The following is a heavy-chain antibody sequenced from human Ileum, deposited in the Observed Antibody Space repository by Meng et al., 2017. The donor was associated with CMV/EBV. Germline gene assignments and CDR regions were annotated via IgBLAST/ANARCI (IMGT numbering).Heavy chain of an antibody. Sequence: GESLKISCAASGFTFSSYSMNWVRQAPGKGLEWVSSISSSSSYIYYADSVKGRFTVSRDNAKNTLSLQMDSLRVEDTAVYFCAKDIRVTTAPGYYGMDVWGQGTTVTVSS. V-gene: IGHV3-21*01. J-gene: IGHJ6*02. CDR2: ISSSSSYI. CDR3: AKDIRVTTAPGYYGMDV. CDR1: GFTFSSYS. D-gene: IGHD4-17*01.